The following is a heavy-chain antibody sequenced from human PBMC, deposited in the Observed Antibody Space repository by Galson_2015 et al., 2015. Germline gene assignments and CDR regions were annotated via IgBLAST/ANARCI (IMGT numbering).Heavy chain of an antibody. J-gene: IGHJ6*02. CDR1: GGTFSSYA. V-gene: IGHV1-69*13. Sequence: SVKVSCKASGGTFSSYAISWVRQAPGQGLEWMGGIIPIFGTANYAQKFQGRVTITADESTSTAYMELSSLRSEDTAVYYCARDGAHSSSSGHYYYYGMDVWGQGTTVTVSS. D-gene: IGHD6-6*01. CDR2: IIPIFGTA. CDR3: ARDGAHSSSSGHYYYYGMDV.